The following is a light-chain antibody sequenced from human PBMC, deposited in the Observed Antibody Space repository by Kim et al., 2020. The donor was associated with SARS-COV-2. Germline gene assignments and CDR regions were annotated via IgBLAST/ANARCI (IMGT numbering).Light chain of an antibody. Sequence: SVSPGQPASITCSGDKLEDKYVCWYQQKAGQSPALLIYQDTKWPSGIPERFSGSNSGNTATLTISGTQAMDEADYYCHTWDSSSVIFGGGTQLTVL. V-gene: IGLV3-1*01. CDR1: KLEDKY. CDR3: HTWDSSSVI. CDR2: QDT. J-gene: IGLJ2*01.